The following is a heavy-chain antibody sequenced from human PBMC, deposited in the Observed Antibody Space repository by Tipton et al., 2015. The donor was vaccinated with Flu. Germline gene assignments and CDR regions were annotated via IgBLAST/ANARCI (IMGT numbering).Heavy chain of an antibody. V-gene: IGHV4-39*01. CDR1: GGSISSSSYY. D-gene: IGHD3-3*01. CDR3: ARHPSGSTLYYYYYYMDV. CDR2: IYYSGST. J-gene: IGHJ6*03. Sequence: LRLSCTVSGGSISSSSYYWGWIRQPPGKGLEWIGSIYYSGSTYYNPSLKSRVTISVDTSKNQFSLKLSSVTAADTAVYYCARHPSGSTLYYYYYYMDVWGKGTTVTVSS.